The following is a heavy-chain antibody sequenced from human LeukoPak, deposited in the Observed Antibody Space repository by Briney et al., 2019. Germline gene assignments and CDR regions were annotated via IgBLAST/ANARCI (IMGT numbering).Heavy chain of an antibody. CDR2: INPNSGGT. CDR1: GYTFTDYY. D-gene: IGHD2-15*01. CDR3: ARDVGKYYFDY. J-gene: IGHJ4*02. V-gene: IGHV1-2*04. Sequence: ASVKVSCKASGYTFTDYYMHWVRQAPGQGLEWMGWINPNSGGTNYAQKFQGWVTMTRDTSISTAYMELSRLRSDDTAVYYCARDVGKYYFDYWGQGTLVTVSS.